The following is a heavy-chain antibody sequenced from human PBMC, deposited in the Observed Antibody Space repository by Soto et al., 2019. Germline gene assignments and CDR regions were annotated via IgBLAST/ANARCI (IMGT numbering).Heavy chain of an antibody. D-gene: IGHD5-12*01. CDR2: TWLDGSEE. CDR3: AREGGRRGLGARDV. CDR1: GFTFSNYD. V-gene: IGHV3-33*01. Sequence: PGGSLRLSCAASGFTFSNYDMHWVRQAPDKGLEWVAVTWLDGSEEYYADPVKGRFTIFRDNSKNTLYLQMNSLKVEDTAVYHCAREGGRRGLGARDVWGQGTTVTVSS. J-gene: IGHJ6*02.